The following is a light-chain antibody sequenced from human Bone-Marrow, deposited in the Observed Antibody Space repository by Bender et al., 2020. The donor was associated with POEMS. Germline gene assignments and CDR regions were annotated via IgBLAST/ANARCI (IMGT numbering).Light chain of an antibody. CDR1: ILAKRY. Sequence: AARIPCSGDILAKRYVHWYQQKPGQAPFLVMYKDTERPSVIPERFSGSSSGTTVTLIISGVRAEDEADYYCQSSGDTVRVFGGGTKLTVL. CDR2: KDT. CDR3: QSSGDTVRV. J-gene: IGLJ3*02. V-gene: IGLV3-25*03.